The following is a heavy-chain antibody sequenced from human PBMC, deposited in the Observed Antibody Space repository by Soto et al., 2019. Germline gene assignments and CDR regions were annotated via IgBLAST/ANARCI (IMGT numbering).Heavy chain of an antibody. D-gene: IGHD5-18*01. V-gene: IGHV1-2*02. CDR3: TRENIENSDGLYDDFDI. CDR2: MNPKSGGA. Sequence: GASVKVSCKTSGYTFTDYYTHWVRQAPGQGLEWMGWMNPKSGGAYFAQKFQGRVTLTRDTSIGTAYIEVNSLTSDDTAVYFCTRENIENSDGLYDDFDIWGQGPTVTVSS. CDR1: GYTFTDYY. J-gene: IGHJ3*02.